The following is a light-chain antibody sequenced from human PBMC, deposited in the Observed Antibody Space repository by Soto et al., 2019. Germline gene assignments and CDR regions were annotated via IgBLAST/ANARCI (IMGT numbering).Light chain of an antibody. Sequence: QSVLTQPPSVSGAPGQRVTISCTGSSSNIGAGYDVHWYRQLPGTAPKPLIYGNNNRPSGVPDRFSGSKSGTSASLAIAGLQAEDEADYYCQSYDSSLSGVVFGGGTKVTVL. CDR2: GNN. CDR1: SSNIGAGYD. V-gene: IGLV1-40*01. J-gene: IGLJ2*01. CDR3: QSYDSSLSGVV.